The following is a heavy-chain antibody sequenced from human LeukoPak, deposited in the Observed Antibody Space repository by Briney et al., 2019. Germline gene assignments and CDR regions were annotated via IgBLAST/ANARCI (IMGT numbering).Heavy chain of an antibody. CDR3: ARAHSMIVVVITYFDY. CDR2: ISYVGSNK. J-gene: IGHJ4*02. Sequence: GRSLRLSCAASGFTFSSYAMHWVRQAPGKGLEWVAVISYVGSNKYYADSVKGRFTISRDNFKNTLYLQMNSLRAEDTAVYYCARAHSMIVVVITYFDYWGQGTLVTVSS. D-gene: IGHD3-22*01. CDR1: GFTFSSYA. V-gene: IGHV3-30-3*01.